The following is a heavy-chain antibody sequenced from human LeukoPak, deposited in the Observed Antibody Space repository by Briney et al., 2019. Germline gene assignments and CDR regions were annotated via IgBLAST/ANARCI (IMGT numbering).Heavy chain of an antibody. Sequence: SKTLSLTCTVSGGSISSSSYYWGWIRQPPGKGLEWIGYIYYGGSTNYNPSLKSRVIISGDMSKNHFSLKLASVTAADTAVYCCASSWTRTEYFQHWGQGTLVTVSS. CDR1: GGSISSSSYY. CDR2: IYYGGST. V-gene: IGHV4-61*05. CDR3: ASSWTRTEYFQH. D-gene: IGHD6-13*01. J-gene: IGHJ1*01.